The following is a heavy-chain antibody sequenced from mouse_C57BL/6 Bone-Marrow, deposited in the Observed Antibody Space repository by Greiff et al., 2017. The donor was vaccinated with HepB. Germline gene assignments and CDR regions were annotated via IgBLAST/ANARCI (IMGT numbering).Heavy chain of an antibody. CDR2: IYPGDGDT. D-gene: IGHD1-1*01. CDR3: ARGDYGSSYWYFDV. V-gene: IGHV1-82*01. Sequence: QVQLKESGPELVKPGASVKISCKASGYAFSSSWMNWVKRRPGKGLEWIGRIYPGDGDTNYNGKFKGKATLTADKSSSTAYMQLSSLTSEDSAVYFCARGDYGSSYWYFDVWGTGTTVTVSS. J-gene: IGHJ1*03. CDR1: GYAFSSSW.